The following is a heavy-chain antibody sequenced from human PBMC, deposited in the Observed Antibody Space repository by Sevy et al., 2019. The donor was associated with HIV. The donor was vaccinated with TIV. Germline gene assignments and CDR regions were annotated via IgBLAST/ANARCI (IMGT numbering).Heavy chain of an antibody. J-gene: IGHJ4*02. D-gene: IGHD2-21*02. V-gene: IGHV1-69*13. CDR3: ARLYPCGGACYYFDS. CDR1: GGNFRNYV. Sequence: ASVKVSCKASGGNFRNYVISWVRQAPGQGLEWMGGIIPTSGTANYAQKFQGRVTIIADECTSTAYMELSSLRSEDTAVYYCARLYPCGGACYYFDSWGQGTLVTVSS. CDR2: IIPTSGTA.